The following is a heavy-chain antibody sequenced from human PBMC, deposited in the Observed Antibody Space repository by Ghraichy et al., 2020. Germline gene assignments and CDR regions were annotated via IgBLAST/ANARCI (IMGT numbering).Heavy chain of an antibody. D-gene: IGHD3-10*01. CDR3: ARGSGHRTPYY. CDR1: GFTFSSYS. Sequence: GGSLRLSCAASGFTFSSYSMNWVRQAPGKGLEWVSSISSSSYIYYADSVKGRFTISRDNAKNSLYLQMNSLRAEDTAVYYCARGSGHRTPYYWGQGTLVTVSS. CDR2: ISSSSYI. J-gene: IGHJ4*02. V-gene: IGHV3-21*01.